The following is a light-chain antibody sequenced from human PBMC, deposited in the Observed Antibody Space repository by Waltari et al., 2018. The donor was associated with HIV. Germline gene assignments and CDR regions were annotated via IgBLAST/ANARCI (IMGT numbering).Light chain of an antibody. CDR3: SSYTSSSTPYV. J-gene: IGLJ1*01. CDR2: DVS. CDR1: SSDVGGYKY. Sequence: QSALTQPASVSGSPGQSITISCTGTSSDVGGYKYVSWYQQHPGEAPKLISYDVSNRPSGVYTRFSGSKAGNTASRTISGLQAEDEADYYCSSYTSSSTPYVFGTGTKVTVL. V-gene: IGLV2-14*03.